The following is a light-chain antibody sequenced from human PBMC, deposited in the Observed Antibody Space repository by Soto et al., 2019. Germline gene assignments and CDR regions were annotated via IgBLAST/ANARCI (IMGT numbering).Light chain of an antibody. Sequence: EVVMTQSPATLSVSPGERATLSCRASQSVGSNLAWYQQRPGQPPRLLIYRASTMVTGVSARFSGSGSGTEFTLTISSLQSEDCAVYYCQQYNNWPPWTFGQGTKVEIK. CDR2: RAS. CDR3: QQYNNWPPWT. V-gene: IGKV3-15*01. CDR1: QSVGSN. J-gene: IGKJ1*01.